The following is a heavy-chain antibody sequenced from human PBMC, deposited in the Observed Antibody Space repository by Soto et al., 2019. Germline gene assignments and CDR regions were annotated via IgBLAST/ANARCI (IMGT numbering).Heavy chain of an antibody. J-gene: IGHJ6*02. CDR1: EFTFSSYV. V-gene: IGHV3-30-3*01. D-gene: IGHD3-22*01. CDR2: ISYDGNDK. Sequence: GGSLRLSCGASEFTFSSYVMHWVRQAPGKGLEWVAVISYDGNDKYYAESVEGRFTLSRDNSKNTLYLQMNSLRAEDTAVYYCARTFYFDRSGMDVWGQGTTVTVSS. CDR3: ARTFYFDRSGMDV.